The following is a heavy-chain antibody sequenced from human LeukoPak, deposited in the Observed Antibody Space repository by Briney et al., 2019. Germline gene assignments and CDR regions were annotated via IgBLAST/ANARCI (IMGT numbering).Heavy chain of an antibody. D-gene: IGHD3-10*01. CDR3: ARAPLLLWFGESINYFDY. CDR2: IYYSGST. V-gene: IGHV4-31*03. CDR1: GGSISSGGYY. Sequence: SQTLSLTCTVSGGSISSGGYYWSWIRQHPGKGLEWIGYIYYSGSTYYNQSLKSRVTISVDTSKNQFSLKLSSVTAADTAVYYCARAPLLLWFGESINYFDYWGQGTLVTVSS. J-gene: IGHJ4*02.